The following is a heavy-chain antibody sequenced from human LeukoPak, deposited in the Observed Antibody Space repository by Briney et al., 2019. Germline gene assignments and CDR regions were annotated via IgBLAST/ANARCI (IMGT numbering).Heavy chain of an antibody. J-gene: IGHJ4*02. V-gene: IGHV3-7*01. Sequence: GGSLRLSCAASGFTFSGNWMSWVRQAPGKGLEWVASINPDGSQKLYVDSVKGRLTISRDNTKSSLYLQTNSLGAEDTAMYYCAKLLGTATTYDSWGQGTRVTVSS. CDR3: AKLLGTATTYDS. CDR1: GFTFSGNW. CDR2: INPDGSQK. D-gene: IGHD5-24*01.